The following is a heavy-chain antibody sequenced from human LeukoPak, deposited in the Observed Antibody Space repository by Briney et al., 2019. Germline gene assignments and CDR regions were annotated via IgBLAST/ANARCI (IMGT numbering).Heavy chain of an antibody. CDR2: ISYDGGDK. J-gene: IGHJ4*02. CDR1: GFSFNNYA. V-gene: IGHV3-30*18. Sequence: PGKSLRLSCAASGFSFNNYAMYWVRQAPGKGLEWVALISYDGGDKYYAESMKGQITISRDNAENTLYLQMNNPRPDDTAFYFCVKEGVEYSYSYGDYWGQGTLVTVSS. D-gene: IGHD3-16*01. CDR3: VKEGVEYSYSYGDY.